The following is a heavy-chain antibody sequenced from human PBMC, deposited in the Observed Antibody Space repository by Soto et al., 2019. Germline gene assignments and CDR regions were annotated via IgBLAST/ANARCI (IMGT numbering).Heavy chain of an antibody. CDR3: ARVIGTTGRLRDYYYGMDV. CDR2: INPSGGST. D-gene: IGHD1-7*01. CDR1: GYTFTSYY. J-gene: IGHJ6*02. Sequence: ASVKVSCKASGYTFTSYYMHWVRQAPGQGLEWMGIINPSGGSTSYAQKFQGRVTMTRDTSTSTVYMELSSLRSEDTAVYYCARVIGTTGRLRDYYYGMDVWGQRTTVTVSS. V-gene: IGHV1-46*01.